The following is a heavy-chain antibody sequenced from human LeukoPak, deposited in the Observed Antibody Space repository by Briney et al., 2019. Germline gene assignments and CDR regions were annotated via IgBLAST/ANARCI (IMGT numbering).Heavy chain of an antibody. CDR2: IYYSGST. CDR1: GGSISNYY. D-gene: IGHD2-15*01. Sequence: SETLSLTCTVSGGSISNYYWSWIRQPPGEGLEWIGYIYYSGSTSYNPSLKSRLTMSVDTSKNQFSLKLSSVTAADTAVYYCARRYCSGSSCYSAFDYWGQGTLVTVSS. V-gene: IGHV4-59*08. J-gene: IGHJ4*02. CDR3: ARRYCSGSSCYSAFDY.